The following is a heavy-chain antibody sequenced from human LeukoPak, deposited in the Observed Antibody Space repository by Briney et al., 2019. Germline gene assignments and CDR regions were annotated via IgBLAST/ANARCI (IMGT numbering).Heavy chain of an antibody. CDR1: GGTFSSYA. J-gene: IGHJ4*02. Sequence: SVKVSCKASGGTFSSYAISWVRQAPGQGLEWMGGIIPIFGTANYAQKFRGRVTITADGSTSTAYMELSSLRTEDTAVYYCAAPRTYYYDSSGYFDYWGQGTLVTVSS. CDR3: AAPRTYYYDSSGYFDY. V-gene: IGHV1-69*01. D-gene: IGHD3-22*01. CDR2: IIPIFGTA.